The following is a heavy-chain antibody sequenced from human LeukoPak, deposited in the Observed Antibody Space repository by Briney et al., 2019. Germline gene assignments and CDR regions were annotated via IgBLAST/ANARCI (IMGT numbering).Heavy chain of an antibody. Sequence: SQTLSLTCAISGDSVSSNSAAWNWIRQSPSRGLEWLGRTYYRSKWYNDYAVSVKSRITINPDTSKNQFSLQLNSVTPEDTAVYYCARGPVPQWGLRPNWFDPWGQGTLLTVSS. D-gene: IGHD3-16*01. J-gene: IGHJ5*02. CDR1: GDSVSSNSAA. CDR2: TYYRSKWYN. V-gene: IGHV6-1*01. CDR3: ARGPVPQWGLRPNWFDP.